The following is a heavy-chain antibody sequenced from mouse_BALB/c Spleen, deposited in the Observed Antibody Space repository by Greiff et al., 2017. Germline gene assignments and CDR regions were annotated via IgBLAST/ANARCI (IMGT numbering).Heavy chain of an antibody. CDR2: ISSGSSTI. CDR1: GFTFSSFG. Sequence: EVQGVESGGGLVQPGGSRKLSCAASGFTFSSFGMHWVRQAPEKGLEWVAYISSGSSTIYYADTVKGRFTISRDNPKNTLFLQMTSLRSEDTAMYYCARGELGPGFYAMDYWGQGTSVTVSS. D-gene: IGHD4-1*01. J-gene: IGHJ4*01. CDR3: ARGELGPGFYAMDY. V-gene: IGHV5-17*02.